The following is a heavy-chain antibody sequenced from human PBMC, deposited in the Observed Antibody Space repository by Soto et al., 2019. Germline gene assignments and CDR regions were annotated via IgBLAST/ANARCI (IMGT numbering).Heavy chain of an antibody. V-gene: IGHV3-33*01. CDR1: GFTFSSYG. CDR3: ARDTGVTPLDRDYYYGMDG. J-gene: IGHJ6*02. D-gene: IGHD7-27*01. Sequence: GGSLRLSCAASGFTFSSYGMHWVRQAPGKGLEWVAVIWYDGSNKYYADSVKGRFTISRDNSKNTLYLQMNSLRAEDTAVYYCARDTGVTPLDRDYYYGMDGWGQGTTVTVS. CDR2: IWYDGSNK.